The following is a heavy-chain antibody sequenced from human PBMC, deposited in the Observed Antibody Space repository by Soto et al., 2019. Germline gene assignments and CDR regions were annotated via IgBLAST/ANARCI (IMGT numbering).Heavy chain of an antibody. J-gene: IGHJ5*02. CDR3: ARGSAWPNNFFDP. CDR1: RDSVTSVNNY. V-gene: IGHV4-61*01. CDR2: VSYEGSV. D-gene: IGHD1-20*01. Sequence: QVQLQESGPGLVKASETLSLTCTVSRDSVTSVNNYWSWIRQPPGKGLEWIGYVSYEGSVNYEPSLKSRLTISLDAPKNQFSLHLTSVTAVDTALYFCARGSAWPNNFFDPWGQGIRVIVSS.